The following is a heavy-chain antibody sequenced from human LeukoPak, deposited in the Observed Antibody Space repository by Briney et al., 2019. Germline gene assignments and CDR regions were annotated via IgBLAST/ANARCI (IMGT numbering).Heavy chain of an antibody. CDR1: GGSISSSSYY. D-gene: IGHD2-21*02. V-gene: IGHV4-39*07. Sequence: SETLSLTCTVSGGSISSSSYYWGWIRQPPGKGLEWIGSIYYSGSTYYNPSLKSRVTISVDTSKNQFSLKLSSVTAADTAVYYCARLVVVTADYYFDYWGQGTLVTVSS. CDR3: ARLVVVTADYYFDY. J-gene: IGHJ4*02. CDR2: IYYSGST.